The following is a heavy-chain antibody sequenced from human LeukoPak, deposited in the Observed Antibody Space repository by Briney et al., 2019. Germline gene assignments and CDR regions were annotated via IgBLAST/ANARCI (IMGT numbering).Heavy chain of an antibody. CDR1: GYTFTSYD. J-gene: IGHJ4*02. D-gene: IGHD6-13*01. CDR2: ISAYNGNT. CDR3: ARVGQQQLVLSGYI. Sequence: ASVKVSCKASGYTFTSYDINWVRQAPGQGLEWMGWISAYNGNTNYAQKLQGRGTMTTDTSTSTAYMELRSLRSDDTAVYYCARVGQQQLVLSGYIWGQGTLVTVSS. V-gene: IGHV1-18*01.